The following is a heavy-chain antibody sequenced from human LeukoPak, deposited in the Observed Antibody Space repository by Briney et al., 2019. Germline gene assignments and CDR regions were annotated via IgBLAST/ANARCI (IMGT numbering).Heavy chain of an antibody. Sequence: SETLSLTCTVSGGSISSGSYYWSWIRQPAGKGLEWIGRIYTSGSTNYNPSLKSRVTMSVDTSKNQFSLKLSSVTAADTAVYYCARALRGYSGYDFEENTDYYYYYYMDVWGKGTTVTVSS. CDR1: GGSISSGSYY. CDR2: IYTSGST. D-gene: IGHD5-12*01. CDR3: ARALRGYSGYDFEENTDYYYYYYMDV. J-gene: IGHJ6*03. V-gene: IGHV4-61*02.